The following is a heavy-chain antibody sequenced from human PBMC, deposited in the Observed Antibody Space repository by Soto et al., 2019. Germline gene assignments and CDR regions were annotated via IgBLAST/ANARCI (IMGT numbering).Heavy chain of an antibody. CDR3: ARGSTWQGRDWFDP. V-gene: IGHV4-34*01. CDR2: INHSGST. Sequence: SETLSLTCAVDGGSFSGYYSSWIRQHPGKGLEWIGEINHSGSTNYNPSLRSRVTFSVDTSKTLISLKLRSVTAADTAVYYCARGSTWQGRDWFDPWGQGTLVTVSS. CDR1: GGSFSGYY. D-gene: IGHD6-13*01. J-gene: IGHJ5*02.